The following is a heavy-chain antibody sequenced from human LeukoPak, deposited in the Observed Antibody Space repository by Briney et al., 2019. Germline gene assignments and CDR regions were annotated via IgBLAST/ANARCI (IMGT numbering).Heavy chain of an antibody. CDR2: IVPFFRTA. V-gene: IGHV1-69*13. J-gene: IGHJ3*02. D-gene: IGHD3-22*01. Sequence: GASVKVSCKTSGGTFNNYIISWVRQAPGQGLEWMGGIVPFFRTANYAQQFQGRVTISADELRSTAYLEMTGLKSEDTAVYYCARDQYYDSSGYEDAFDIWGQGTMVTVSS. CDR3: ARDQYYDSSGYEDAFDI. CDR1: GGTFNNYI.